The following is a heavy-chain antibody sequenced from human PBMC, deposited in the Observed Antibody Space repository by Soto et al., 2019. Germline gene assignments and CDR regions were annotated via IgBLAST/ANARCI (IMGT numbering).Heavy chain of an antibody. J-gene: IGHJ6*03. CDR1: GFTFGDYG. CDR3: ARRGSSSWYYYYYYMDV. V-gene: IGHV3-20*04. D-gene: IGHD6-13*01. CDR2: LNWNGGST. Sequence: GGSLRLSCAASGFTFGDYGMSWVRQAPGKGLEWVSGLNWNGGSTGYADSVKGRFTISRDNAKNSLYLQMSSLRAEDTALYYCARRGSSSWYYYYYYMDVWGKGTTVTVSS.